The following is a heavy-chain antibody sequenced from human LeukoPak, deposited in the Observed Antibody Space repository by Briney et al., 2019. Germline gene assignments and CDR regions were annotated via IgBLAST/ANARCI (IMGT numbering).Heavy chain of an antibody. CDR2: ISGSGAKT. J-gene: IGHJ3*01. CDR1: GFTFRSYA. V-gene: IGHV3-23*01. Sequence: GGSLRLSCEASGFTFRSYAMTWVRQAPGKGLEWVSAISGSGAKTYYADSVKGRFTISRDNSKNTLYLEMNSLRAEDTALYYCAQGDSYYDFLLSVWGQGTMVTVSS. CDR3: AQGDSYYDFLLSV. D-gene: IGHD3-3*01.